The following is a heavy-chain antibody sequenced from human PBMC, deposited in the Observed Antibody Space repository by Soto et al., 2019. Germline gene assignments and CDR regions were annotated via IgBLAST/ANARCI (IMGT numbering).Heavy chain of an antibody. J-gene: IGHJ6*03. Sequence: PGGSLRLSCAASGFTFSSYAMNWVRQAPGKRLEWVSSISGSTSYIYYADSLKGRFTISRDNAKNSLFLQMNSLRAEDTAVYFCARGGYDTLTYHYSYYMDVWGKGTTVTVSS. V-gene: IGHV3-21*01. CDR3: ARGGYDTLTYHYSYYMDV. CDR2: ISGSTSYI. CDR1: GFTFSSYA. D-gene: IGHD3-9*01.